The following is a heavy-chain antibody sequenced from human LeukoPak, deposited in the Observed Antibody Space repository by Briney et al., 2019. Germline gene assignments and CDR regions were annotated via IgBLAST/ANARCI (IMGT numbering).Heavy chain of an antibody. CDR1: GYTLTEIS. CDR3: ATVGYSYGAFDY. D-gene: IGHD5-18*01. V-gene: IGHV1-24*01. CDR2: FDREDGGT. Sequence: ASVKVSCKVSGYTLTEISLHWVRQAPGKGLEWMGGFDREDGGTMYAQKFQGRVTMTEDTSTDTAFMELSGLRSEDTAVYYCATVGYSYGAFDYWGQGTLVIVSS. J-gene: IGHJ4*02.